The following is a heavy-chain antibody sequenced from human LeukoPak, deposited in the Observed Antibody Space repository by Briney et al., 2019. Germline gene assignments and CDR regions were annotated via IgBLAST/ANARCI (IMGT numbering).Heavy chain of an antibody. D-gene: IGHD6-19*01. CDR3: ARDFGTTGWHTFDY. Sequence: SQTLSLTCAISGDSVSSNSAAWNWIRQSPSRGLEWLGRTYYRSKWYNDYAESMEGRMTISQDTSKNQYSLHLNSVTPDDTAVYYCARDFGTTGWHTFDYWGQGTLVTVSS. CDR1: GDSVSSNSAA. CDR2: TYYRSKWYN. V-gene: IGHV6-1*01. J-gene: IGHJ4*02.